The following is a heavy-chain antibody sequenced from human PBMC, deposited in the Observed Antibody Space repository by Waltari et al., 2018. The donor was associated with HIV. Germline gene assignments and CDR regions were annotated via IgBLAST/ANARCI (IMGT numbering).Heavy chain of an antibody. CDR3: ARGKGIRWGRWFDP. CDR2: INHSGSS. CDR1: GGSFSGYY. V-gene: IGHV4-34*01. D-gene: IGHD3-16*01. Sequence: QVQLQQWGAGLLKPSETLSLTCAVYGGSFSGYYWSWIRQPPGKGLEWIGEINHSGSSNYNPSLKSRLTISVDTSKNQFFLKLSSVTAADTAVYYCARGKGIRWGRWFDPWGQGTLVTVSS. J-gene: IGHJ5*02.